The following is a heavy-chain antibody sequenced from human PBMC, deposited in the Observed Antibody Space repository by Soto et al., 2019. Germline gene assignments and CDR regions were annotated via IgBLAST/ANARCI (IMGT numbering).Heavy chain of an antibody. J-gene: IGHJ4*02. CDR2: TCYRSKWYN. V-gene: IGHV6-1*01. CDR3: ARDSYCGGDCYPGGPFDY. D-gene: IGHD2-21*02. CDR1: CYSVGSNSAA. Sequence: QTLSLPWASSCYSVGSNSAACNWIRQSPSRVLEWLVRTCYRSKWYNDYAVSVKRRITINPDTSKNQFSLQLTSVTPEDTAVYYCARDSYCGGDCYPGGPFDYWGKGTLVTVS.